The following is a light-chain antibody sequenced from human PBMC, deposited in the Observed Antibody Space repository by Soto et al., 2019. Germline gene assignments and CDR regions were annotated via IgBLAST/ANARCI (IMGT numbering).Light chain of an antibody. CDR2: EVS. CDR1: SSDVGNYDY. V-gene: IGLV2-14*03. CDR3: TSHTTSSAVL. J-gene: IGLJ2*01. Sequence: QAVLTQPASVSGSPGQSITISCTGTSSDVGNYDYVSWYQQHPGKAPKLMIYEVSTRPSGVSIRFSGSKSGNAASLTIYGLQAEDEADYYCTSHTTSSAVLFGGGTKLTVL.